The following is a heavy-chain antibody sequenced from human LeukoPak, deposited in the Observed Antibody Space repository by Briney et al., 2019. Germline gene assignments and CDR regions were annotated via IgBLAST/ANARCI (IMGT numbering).Heavy chain of an antibody. CDR1: GGSITSYY. CDR3: VRHTYSGYDHVT. CDR2: IYYTGRT. Sequence: SETLSLTCTVSGGSITSYYWNWIRQRPGAGLEWIGYIYYTGRTSYNPSLTSRASISLHTSRNQFSLKLSSVAAADTAIYYCVRHTYSGYDHVTWGQGTLVTVSS. V-gene: IGHV4-59*08. J-gene: IGHJ5*02. D-gene: IGHD5-12*01.